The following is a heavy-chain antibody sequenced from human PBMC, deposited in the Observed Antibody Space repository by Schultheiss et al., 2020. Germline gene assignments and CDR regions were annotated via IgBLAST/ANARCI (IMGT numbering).Heavy chain of an antibody. D-gene: IGHD3-3*01. J-gene: IGHJ6*02. CDR2: IYYSGST. V-gene: IGHV4-59*01. CDR1: GGSISSYY. CDR3: ASAYYDFWSGSMADYYYGMDV. Sequence: LETLSLTCTVSGGSISSYYWSWIRQPPGKGLEWIGYIYYSGSTNYNPSLKSRVTISVDTSKNQFSLKLSSVTAADTAVYYCASAYYDFWSGSMADYYYGMDVWGQGTTVTVSS.